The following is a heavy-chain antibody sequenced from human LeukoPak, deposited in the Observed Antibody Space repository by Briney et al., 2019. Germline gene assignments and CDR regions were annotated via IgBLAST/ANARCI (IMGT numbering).Heavy chain of an antibody. Sequence: GGSLRLSCAASGFTVSSSYMSWVRQAPGKGLEWVSVIYSGGSTYYADSAKGRFTISRDNSKNTLYLQMNSLRAEDTAVYYCARPYYYDSSGYYPYYWGQGTLVTVSS. D-gene: IGHD3-22*01. CDR1: GFTVSSSY. CDR3: ARPYYYDSSGYYPYY. J-gene: IGHJ4*02. CDR2: IYSGGST. V-gene: IGHV3-66*02.